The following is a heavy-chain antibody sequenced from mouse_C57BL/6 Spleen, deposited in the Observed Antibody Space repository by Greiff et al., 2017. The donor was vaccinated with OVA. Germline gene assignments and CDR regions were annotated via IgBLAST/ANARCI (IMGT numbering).Heavy chain of an antibody. CDR2: INPSTGGT. J-gene: IGHJ3*01. CDR1: GYSFTGYY. D-gene: IGHD2-5*01. Sequence: EVKLMESGPELVKPGASVKISCKASGYSFTGYYMNWVKQSPEKSLEWIGEINPSTGGTTYNQKFKAKATLTVDKSSSTAYMQLKSLTSEDSAVYYCAQAYYSNYAFAYWGQGTLVTVSA. CDR3: AQAYYSNYAFAY. V-gene: IGHV1-42*01.